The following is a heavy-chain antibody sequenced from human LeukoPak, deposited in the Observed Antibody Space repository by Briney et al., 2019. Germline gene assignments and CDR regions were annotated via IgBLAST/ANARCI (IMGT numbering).Heavy chain of an antibody. CDR3: ARDVYCSGGSCYRGGNYFDY. V-gene: IGHV4-31*03. CDR1: GGSISSSSYY. D-gene: IGHD2-15*01. Sequence: LSLTCTVSGGSISSSSYYWGWIRQHPGKGLEWIGYIYYSGSTYYNPSLKSRVTISVDTSKNQFSLKLSSVTAADTAVYYCARDVYCSGGSCYRGGNYFDYWGQGTLVTVSS. J-gene: IGHJ4*02. CDR2: IYYSGST.